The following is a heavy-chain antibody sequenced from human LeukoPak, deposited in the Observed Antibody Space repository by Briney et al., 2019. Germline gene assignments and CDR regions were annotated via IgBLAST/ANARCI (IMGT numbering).Heavy chain of an antibody. CDR2: IFYTGST. V-gene: IGHV4-59*08. D-gene: IGHD2-2*01. J-gene: IGHJ6*02. Sequence: SETLSLTCTVSGGSITSYYWSWIRQVPGKGLEWIGFIFYTGSTKCNPSLKSRLTISVDTSKNQFSLKLSSVTAADTAVYFCATGNHCGTTSCQYYGMGVWGQGTTVIVSS. CDR1: GGSITSYY. CDR3: ATGNHCGTTSCQYYGMGV.